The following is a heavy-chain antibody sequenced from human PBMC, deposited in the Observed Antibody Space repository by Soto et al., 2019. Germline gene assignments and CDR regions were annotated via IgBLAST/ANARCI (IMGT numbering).Heavy chain of an antibody. D-gene: IGHD3-10*01. Sequence: SVKVSCKASGDTFSFYTINWLRQAPGLGLEWMGRVNPIVSMSNYAQKFQGRVTITADKSTNTAYMQLSSLRSEDTAIYYCAASYGSGYRAFDYWGQGALGTVSS. J-gene: IGHJ4*02. CDR1: GDTFSFYT. CDR2: VNPIVSMS. V-gene: IGHV1-69*02. CDR3: AASYGSGYRAFDY.